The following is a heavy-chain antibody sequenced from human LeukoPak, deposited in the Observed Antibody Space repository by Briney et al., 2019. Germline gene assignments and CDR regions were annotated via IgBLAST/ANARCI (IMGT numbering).Heavy chain of an antibody. Sequence: GGSLRLSCAASGFTFNNYAMSWVRQAPGKGLEWFSGISGGGGSTYYADSVKGRFTISRDNSKNTLYLQMNTLRAEDTAVYYCAKVEIKNRPMIAVAPYYFDYWGQGTLVTVSS. CDR1: GFTFNNYA. V-gene: IGHV3-23*01. CDR2: ISGGGGST. J-gene: IGHJ4*02. CDR3: AKVEIKNRPMIAVAPYYFDY. D-gene: IGHD3-22*01.